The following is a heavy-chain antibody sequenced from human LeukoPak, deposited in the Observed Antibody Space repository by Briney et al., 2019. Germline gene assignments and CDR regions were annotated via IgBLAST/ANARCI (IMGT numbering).Heavy chain of an antibody. CDR1: GFTFNIYP. Sequence: GGSLRLSCAASGFTFNIYPLHWVRQAPGKGLEWVTLISYDGNKIYYADSVKGRFTIFRDNSKNTLYLQMNNLRAEDTAVYYCARESGWGLPHAFDLWGQGTMVAVSS. V-gene: IGHV3-30-3*01. J-gene: IGHJ3*01. CDR2: ISYDGNKI. CDR3: ARESGWGLPHAFDL. D-gene: IGHD3-3*01.